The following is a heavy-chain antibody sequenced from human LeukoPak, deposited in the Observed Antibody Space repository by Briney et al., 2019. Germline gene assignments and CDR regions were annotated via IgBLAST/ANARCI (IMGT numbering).Heavy chain of an antibody. V-gene: IGHV1-46*01. CDR1: GYTFTSYY. Sequence: ASVKVSCKASGYTFTSYYMHWVRQAPGQGLEWMGIINPSGGSTSYAQKFQGRVTMTTDTSTSTAYMELRSLRSDDTAVYYCARAMRIQLREDYWGQGTLVTVSS. J-gene: IGHJ4*02. D-gene: IGHD5-18*01. CDR2: INPSGGST. CDR3: ARAMRIQLREDY.